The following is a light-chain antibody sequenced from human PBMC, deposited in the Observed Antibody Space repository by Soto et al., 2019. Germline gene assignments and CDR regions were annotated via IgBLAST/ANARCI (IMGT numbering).Light chain of an antibody. V-gene: IGKV1-5*01. CDR3: QQANSYPRT. CDR1: QSISSW. CDR2: YAS. J-gene: IGKJ4*01. Sequence: DIQMTQSPSTLSASVGDRVTITCRASQSISSWLAWYRRKPGRAPKLLIYYASSLESGVPSRFSGSGSGTEFTLTISSLQPEDFATYYCQQANSYPRTFGGGTKVEIK.